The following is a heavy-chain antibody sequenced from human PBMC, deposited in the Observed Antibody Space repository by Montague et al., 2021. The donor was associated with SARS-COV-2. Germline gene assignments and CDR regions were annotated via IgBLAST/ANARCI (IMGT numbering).Heavy chain of an antibody. V-gene: IGHV3-30-3*01. CDR2: ISYDGSNK. CDR1: GFTFSSYA. Sequence: SLRLSCAASGFTFSSYAMHWVRQAPGKGLEWVAVISYDGSNKYYADSVKGRSTISRDNSKNTLYLQMNSLRAEDTAVYYCARTLLDYYGMDVWGQGTTVTVSS. CDR3: ARTLLDYYGMDV. D-gene: IGHD2/OR15-2a*01. J-gene: IGHJ6*02.